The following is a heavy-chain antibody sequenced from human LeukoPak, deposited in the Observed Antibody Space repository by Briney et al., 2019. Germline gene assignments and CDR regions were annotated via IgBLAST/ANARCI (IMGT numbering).Heavy chain of an antibody. Sequence: GGSLRLSCAASGFTFSSYSMNWVRQAPGKGLEWVSSISSSSSYIYYADSVKGRFTISRDNAKNSLYLQMNSLRAEDTAVYHCHYGGNSPPLDYWGQGTLVTVSS. V-gene: IGHV3-21*01. CDR3: HYGGNSPPLDY. D-gene: IGHD4-23*01. CDR2: ISSSSSYI. J-gene: IGHJ4*02. CDR1: GFTFSSYS.